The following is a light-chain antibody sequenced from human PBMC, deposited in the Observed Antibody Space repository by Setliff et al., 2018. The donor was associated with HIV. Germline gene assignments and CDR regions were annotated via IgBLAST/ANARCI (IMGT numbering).Light chain of an antibody. CDR2: QDN. CDR1: KLGDRY. Sequence: SYELTQPPSVSVSPGQTASITCSGDKLGDRYASWYQQKPGQSPVLVIYQDNKRPSGIPERFSGSNSGNTATLTISGTQAMDEADYYCQAWDSSTYVFGTGTQLPS. J-gene: IGLJ1*01. V-gene: IGLV3-1*01. CDR3: QAWDSSTYV.